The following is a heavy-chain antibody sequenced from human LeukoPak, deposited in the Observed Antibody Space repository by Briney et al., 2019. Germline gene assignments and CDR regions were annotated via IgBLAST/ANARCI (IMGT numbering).Heavy chain of an antibody. CDR3: AKDPDHDYGDSLVP. CDR2: ISYDGSNK. CDR1: GFTFSSYG. V-gene: IGHV3-30*18. D-gene: IGHD4-17*01. Sequence: PGRSLRLSCAVSGFTFSSYGMHWVRQAPGKGLEWVAVISYDGSNKYYVDSVKGRFTISRDSSKNTLYLQMNSLRAEDTAVYYCAKDPDHDYGDSLVPWGQGTLVTVSS. J-gene: IGHJ5*02.